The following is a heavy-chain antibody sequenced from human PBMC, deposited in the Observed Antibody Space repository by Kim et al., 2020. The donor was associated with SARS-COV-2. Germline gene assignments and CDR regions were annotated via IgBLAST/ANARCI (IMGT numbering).Heavy chain of an antibody. V-gene: IGHV4-59*09. Sequence: GTTNHLPCLKSRVTISVYTSKNQFSLKLSSVTAADTAVYYCVRGFDYWGQGTLVTVSS. CDR3: VRGFDY. CDR2: GTT. J-gene: IGHJ4*02.